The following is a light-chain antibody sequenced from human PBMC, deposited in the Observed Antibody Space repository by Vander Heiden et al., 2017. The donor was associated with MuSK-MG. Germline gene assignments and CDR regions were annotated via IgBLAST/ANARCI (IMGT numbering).Light chain of an antibody. J-gene: IGKJ1*01. CDR2: AAS. CDR3: QQSDSTPRT. Sequence: DIQMPQSPSSLSASVGDRVTITCRASQSISSYLNWYQQKPGKAPKLLIYAASSLQSGVPSRFSGSGSGTDFTLTISRLQAEDFATYYCQQSDSTPRTFGQGTKVEIK. V-gene: IGKV1-39*01. CDR1: QSISSY.